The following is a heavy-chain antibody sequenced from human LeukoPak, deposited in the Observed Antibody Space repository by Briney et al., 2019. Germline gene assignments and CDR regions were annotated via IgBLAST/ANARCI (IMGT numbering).Heavy chain of an antibody. CDR3: ARRWVYDKRAFDA. Sequence: SETLSLTCTVSGGSISSYYWSWIRQPPGKGLEWIGYIYYSGSTNYNPSLKSRVTISVDTSKDQFSLKLSSVTAADTAVYYCARRWVYDKRAFDAWGQGTMVTVAS. V-gene: IGHV4-59*01. CDR1: GGSISSYY. J-gene: IGHJ3*01. CDR2: IYYSGST. D-gene: IGHD3-16*01.